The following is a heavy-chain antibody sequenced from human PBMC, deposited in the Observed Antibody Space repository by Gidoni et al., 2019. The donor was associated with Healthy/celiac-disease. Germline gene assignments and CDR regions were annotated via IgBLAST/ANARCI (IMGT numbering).Heavy chain of an antibody. CDR2: IKSKTEGGKT. D-gene: IGHD4-17*01. J-gene: IGHJ4*02. V-gene: IGHV3-15*01. CDR3: TTVVARFGDYVGG. Sequence: EVQLVESGGGLVKPGGSLRLSCAASGFTFSNAWMRWVRQAPGKGLEWVARIKSKTEGGKTDYAAPVKGRFTISRDDSKNTLYLQMNSLKTEDTAVYYCTTVVARFGDYVGGGGQGTLVTVSS. CDR1: GFTFSNAW.